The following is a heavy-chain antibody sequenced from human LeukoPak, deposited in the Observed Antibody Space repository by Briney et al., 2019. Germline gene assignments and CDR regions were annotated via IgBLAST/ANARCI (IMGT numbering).Heavy chain of an antibody. Sequence: PGGSLRLSCAASGFSFSTYWMHWVRQAPGKGLVWVSRISSDGSISSYADSVKGRFTISRDNAKNTLYLQMNSLRAEDTAAYYCARVGSGTTRDYWGQGTLVTVSS. CDR3: ARVGSGTTRDY. D-gene: IGHD1-14*01. CDR2: ISSDGSIS. J-gene: IGHJ4*02. V-gene: IGHV3-74*01. CDR1: GFSFSTYW.